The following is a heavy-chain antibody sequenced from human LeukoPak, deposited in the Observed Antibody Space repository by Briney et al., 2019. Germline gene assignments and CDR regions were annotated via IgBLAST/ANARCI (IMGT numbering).Heavy chain of an antibody. CDR1: GGSISSHY. CDR3: ASSPGQRGGGLTLLYFDY. Sequence: SETLSLTCTVSGGSISSHYGRWIRQPPGKRLEWIGYIYYSGSTNYNPPLQSRVTISVGTPKNQFSLKLSSVTAADTAVYYCASSPGQRGGGLTLLYFDYWGQGTLVTVSS. V-gene: IGHV4-59*11. D-gene: IGHD4-23*01. J-gene: IGHJ4*02. CDR2: IYYSGST.